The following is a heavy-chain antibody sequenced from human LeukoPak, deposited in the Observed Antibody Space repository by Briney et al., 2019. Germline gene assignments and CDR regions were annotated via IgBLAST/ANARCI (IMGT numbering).Heavy chain of an antibody. Sequence: GGSLRLSCAASGFTFSSYAMSRVLQAPGKGLEWVSAISGSGGSTYYADSVKGRFTISRDNSKNTLYLQMNSLRAEDTAVYYCAKIPYYDILTGCLDYWGQGTLVTVSS. D-gene: IGHD3-9*01. J-gene: IGHJ4*02. CDR2: ISGSGGST. CDR3: AKIPYYDILTGCLDY. CDR1: GFTFSSYA. V-gene: IGHV3-23*01.